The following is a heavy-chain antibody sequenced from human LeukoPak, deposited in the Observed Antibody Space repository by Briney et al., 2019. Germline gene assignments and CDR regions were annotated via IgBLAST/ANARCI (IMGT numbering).Heavy chain of an antibody. CDR1: GGSISSYY. Sequence: TSETLSLTCTVSGGSISSYYWSWIRQPPGKGLEWIGYIYYSGSTNYNPSLKSRVTISVDTSMNQFSLKLSSVTAADTAVYYCARGGGYPIFDYWGQGTLVTVSS. CDR2: IYYSGST. J-gene: IGHJ4*02. CDR3: ARGGGYPIFDY. V-gene: IGHV4-59*01. D-gene: IGHD2-15*01.